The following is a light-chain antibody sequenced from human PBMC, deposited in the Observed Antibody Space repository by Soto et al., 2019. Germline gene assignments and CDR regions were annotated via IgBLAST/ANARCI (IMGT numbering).Light chain of an antibody. CDR3: AAWDDSLNVHV. V-gene: IGLV1-44*01. J-gene: IGLJ1*01. CDR2: SNN. Sequence: QSVLTQPPSASGTPGQRVTISCSGSSSNIGSNTVNWYQQLPGTAPKLLIYSNNQRPSGVPDRFSGSKSGTSASLAISGLQSEDEADYYCAAWDDSLNVHVFGTGTKLPS. CDR1: SSNIGSNT.